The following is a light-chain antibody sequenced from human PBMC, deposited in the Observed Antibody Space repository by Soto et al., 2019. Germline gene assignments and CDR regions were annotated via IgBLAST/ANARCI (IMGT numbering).Light chain of an antibody. V-gene: IGLV1-40*01. CDR1: SSSIGAGYA. Sequence: QPVLTQPPSVSGAPGQRVTISCTGSSSSIGAGYAVHWYQQLPGTAPKLLISNNYNRPSGVPDRFSGSKSGTSASLAITGLQAEDEADYYCQSYDRTLSTMIFGGGTKLTVL. J-gene: IGLJ2*01. CDR3: QSYDRTLSTMI. CDR2: NNY.